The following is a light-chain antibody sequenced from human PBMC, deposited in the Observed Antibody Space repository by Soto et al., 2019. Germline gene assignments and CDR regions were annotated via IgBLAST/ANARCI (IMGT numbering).Light chain of an antibody. CDR3: HQYCSSPT. Sequence: EIVLTQSPGTLSLSPGERATLSCRASQSVSSSYLAWYQQKPGQAPRLPIDGASSRATGIPDRFSGSGSGRDFILTISTLAPEDVAVNYCHQYCSSPTFGGGHTVEIK. CDR2: GAS. J-gene: IGKJ4*01. CDR1: QSVSSSY. V-gene: IGKV3-20*01.